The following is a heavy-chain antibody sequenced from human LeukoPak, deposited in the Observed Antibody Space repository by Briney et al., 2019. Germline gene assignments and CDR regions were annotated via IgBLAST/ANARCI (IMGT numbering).Heavy chain of an antibody. J-gene: IGHJ5*02. CDR2: ITGSGGST. Sequence: GGSLRLSCAASGFTFSSYAMTWVRQAPGKGLEWVSAITGSGGSTDYADSVKGRFTISRDNAKNSLYLQMNSLRAEDTAVYYCARQRHYYDSSGYYPWGQGTLVTVSS. D-gene: IGHD3-22*01. V-gene: IGHV3-23*01. CDR1: GFTFSSYA. CDR3: ARQRHYYDSSGYYP.